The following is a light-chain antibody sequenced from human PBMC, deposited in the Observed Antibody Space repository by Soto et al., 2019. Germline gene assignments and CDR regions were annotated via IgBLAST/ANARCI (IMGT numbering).Light chain of an antibody. CDR3: NSYTSSGTDV. J-gene: IGLJ1*01. CDR1: SSDVGSYNR. CDR2: EVS. V-gene: IGLV2-18*02. Sequence: QSALTQPPSVSGSPGQSVTISCTGTSSDVGSYNRVSWYQQPPGTAPKLMIYEVSNRPSGVPDRFSGSKSGNTASLTISGLQAEDEADYYCNSYTSSGTDVFGPGTKVTVL.